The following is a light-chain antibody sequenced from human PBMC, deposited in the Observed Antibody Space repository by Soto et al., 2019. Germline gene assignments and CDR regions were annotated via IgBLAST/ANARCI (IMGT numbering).Light chain of an antibody. CDR3: LQDYDYPRT. CDR1: QGIRDE. CDR2: AAS. Sequence: AIQMTQSPPPLSASVGDRVTITCRASQGIRDELGWYQQKAGKAPNLLISAASRLQSGVPSRFSGRGAGTDFTLTISSLQPEDFATYYCLQDYDYPRTFGQGTKVDIK. V-gene: IGKV1-6*01. J-gene: IGKJ1*01.